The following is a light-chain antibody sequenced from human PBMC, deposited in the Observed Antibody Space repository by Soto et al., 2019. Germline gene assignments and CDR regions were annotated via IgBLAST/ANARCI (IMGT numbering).Light chain of an antibody. CDR2: AAS. J-gene: IGKJ1*01. CDR3: LQDYNYPWT. CDR1: QGIRND. Sequence: AIQMTQSPSSLSASVGDRVTITCRASQGIRNDLGWYQQKPGKAPKLLIHAASSIQSGVPSRFSGSGSGTDFTLTISSLQPEDFATYYCLQDYNYPWTFGQGTKVEIK. V-gene: IGKV1-6*01.